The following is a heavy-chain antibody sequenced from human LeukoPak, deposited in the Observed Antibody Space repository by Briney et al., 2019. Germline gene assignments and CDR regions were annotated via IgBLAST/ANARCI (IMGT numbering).Heavy chain of an antibody. V-gene: IGHV4-39*01. Sequence: PSETLSLTCTVSGGSISSSSYYWGWIRQPPGKGLEWIGSIYYSGSTYYNPSLKSRVTISVDTSKNQFSLKLSSVTAADTAVYYCARHPKSYYYYMDVWGKGTTVTISS. CDR3: ARHPKSYYYYMDV. J-gene: IGHJ6*03. CDR2: IYYSGST. CDR1: GGSISSSSYY.